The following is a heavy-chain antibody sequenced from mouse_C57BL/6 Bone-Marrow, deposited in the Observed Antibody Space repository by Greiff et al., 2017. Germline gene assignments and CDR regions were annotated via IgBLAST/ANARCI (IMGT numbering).Heavy chain of an antibody. Sequence: EVHLVESGGGLVQSGRSLRLSCATSGFTFSDFYMEWVRQAPGKGLEWIAASRNKANDYTTEYSASVKGRFIVSRDTSQSILYLQMNALRAEDTAIYYCARDYGKSAMDYWGQGTSVTVSS. D-gene: IGHD1-1*01. CDR3: ARDYGKSAMDY. V-gene: IGHV7-1*01. J-gene: IGHJ4*01. CDR1: GFTFSDFY. CDR2: SRNKANDYTT.